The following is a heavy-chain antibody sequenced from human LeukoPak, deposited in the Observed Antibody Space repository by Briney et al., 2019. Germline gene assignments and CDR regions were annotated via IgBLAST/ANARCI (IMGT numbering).Heavy chain of an antibody. V-gene: IGHV3-30-3*01. CDR3: ARSHLMGSYFDY. CDR1: GFTFSSYA. J-gene: IGHJ4*02. Sequence: GRSLRLSCAASGFTFSSYAMHWVRQAPGKGLEWVAVISYDGSNKYYADSVKGRFTISRDNSKNTLYLQMNSLRAEDTAVYYCARSHLMGSYFDYWGQGTLVTVSS. D-gene: IGHD3-10*01. CDR2: ISYDGSNK.